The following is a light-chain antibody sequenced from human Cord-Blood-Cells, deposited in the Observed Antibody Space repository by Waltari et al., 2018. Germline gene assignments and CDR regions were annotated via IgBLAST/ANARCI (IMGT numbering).Light chain of an antibody. J-gene: IGLJ1*01. CDR3: SSYTSSSTLYV. CDR1: LRDVGGYNH. V-gene: IGLV2-14*01. CDR2: EVS. Sequence: QSALTQPASASGSPGQSITISFTGPLRDVGGYNHVHLYQQHPGKAPKLMIYEVSNRPSGVSNRCSCSKSGNTASLTISGLQAEDEADYYCSSYTSSSTLYVFGTGTKVTVL.